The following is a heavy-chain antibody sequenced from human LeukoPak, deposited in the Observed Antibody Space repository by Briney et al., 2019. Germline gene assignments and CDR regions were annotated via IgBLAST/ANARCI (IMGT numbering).Heavy chain of an antibody. CDR2: IRYDGNNK. CDR1: GFTFSSYG. Sequence: GGSLRLSCAASGFTFSSYGIHWVRQAPGKGLEWVAFIRYDGNNKYYADSVTGRFAISRDNSKNTVYLQMNSLRAEDTAVYYCTKEAYSSAWYGDSWGQGTLVTVSS. V-gene: IGHV3-30*02. D-gene: IGHD6-19*01. J-gene: IGHJ4*02. CDR3: TKEAYSSAWYGDS.